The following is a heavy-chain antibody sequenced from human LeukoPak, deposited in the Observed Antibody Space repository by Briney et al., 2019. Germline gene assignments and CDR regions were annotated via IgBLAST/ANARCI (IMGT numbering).Heavy chain of an antibody. Sequence: GDSLKISCKGSGYSFTSYWIGWVRQMPGKGLEWMGIIYPGDSDTRYSPSFQGQVTISADKSISTAYLQWSSLKASDTAMYYCARQTYDYGDYGGYYMDVWGKGTTVTVSS. V-gene: IGHV5-51*01. D-gene: IGHD4-17*01. J-gene: IGHJ6*03. CDR1: GYSFTSYW. CDR2: IYPGDSDT. CDR3: ARQTYDYGDYGGYYMDV.